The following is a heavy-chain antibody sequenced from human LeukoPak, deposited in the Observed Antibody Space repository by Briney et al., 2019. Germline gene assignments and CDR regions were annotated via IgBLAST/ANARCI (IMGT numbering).Heavy chain of an antibody. Sequence: GGSLRLSCVASGFTFSTFAMYWLRQAPGKGLEWVSAIGANVGSTSYADSVRGRFTISRDNSRNTLHLQMSSLRTDDTATYYCTKSTDYWYYGMDVWGQGTTVTVSS. D-gene: IGHD2-8*02. V-gene: IGHV3-23*01. CDR3: TKSTDYWYYGMDV. CDR1: GFTFSTFA. CDR2: IGANVGST. J-gene: IGHJ6*02.